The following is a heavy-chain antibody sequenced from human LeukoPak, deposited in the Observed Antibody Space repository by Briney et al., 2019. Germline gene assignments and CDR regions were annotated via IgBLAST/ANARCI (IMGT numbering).Heavy chain of an antibody. CDR1: GGSISSYY. CDR3: ARVHRNSGWYGKSQDAFDI. D-gene: IGHD6-19*01. Sequence: KPSETLSLTCTVSGGSISSYYWSWIRQPPGKGLEWIGYIYYSGSTNYNPSLKSRVTISVDTSKNQFSLKLSSVTAADTAVYYCARVHRNSGWYGKSQDAFDIWGQGTMVTVSS. V-gene: IGHV4-59*01. J-gene: IGHJ3*02. CDR2: IYYSGST.